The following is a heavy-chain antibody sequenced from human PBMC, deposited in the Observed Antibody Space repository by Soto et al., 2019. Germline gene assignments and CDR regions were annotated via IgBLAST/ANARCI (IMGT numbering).Heavy chain of an antibody. CDR1: GGSINSGGYC. D-gene: IGHD3-22*01. V-gene: IGHV4-31*03. CDR3: ARAIVV. J-gene: IGHJ4*02. CDR2: ISYGGST. Sequence: QVQLQESGPGLVKPSQTRSLTCTVSGGSINSGGYCWRWIREHPGKGRDWIGCISYGGSTSYNPSLNSRVNNAVETSKNQFYRKLTSVTAVYKGACDGARAIVVWGQGALVTVSS.